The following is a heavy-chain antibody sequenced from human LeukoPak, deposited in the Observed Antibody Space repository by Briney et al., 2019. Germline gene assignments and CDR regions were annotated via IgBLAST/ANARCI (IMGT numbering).Heavy chain of an antibody. Sequence: GGSLRLSCAASGFTFSSYGMHWVRQAPGKGLEWVAFIRYDGSNKYYADSVKGRFTISRVNSKNTLYLQMNSLRAEDTAVYYCAKVLPADDAFDIWGQGTMVTVSS. CDR2: IRYDGSNK. J-gene: IGHJ3*02. CDR1: GFTFSSYG. CDR3: AKVLPADDAFDI. D-gene: IGHD2-15*01. V-gene: IGHV3-30*02.